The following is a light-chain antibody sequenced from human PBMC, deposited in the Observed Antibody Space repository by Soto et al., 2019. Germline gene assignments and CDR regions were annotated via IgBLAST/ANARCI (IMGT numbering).Light chain of an antibody. Sequence: EIVLTQSPATLSLSPGERATLSCRASQSISSQLAWYQQKPGQAPRLLISDASNRATGIPARFSGSGSGTDFTLTISSLEPEDFAVYYCQQRDSWPLTFGGGTKVEIK. J-gene: IGKJ4*01. CDR3: QQRDSWPLT. CDR1: QSISSQ. CDR2: DAS. V-gene: IGKV3-11*01.